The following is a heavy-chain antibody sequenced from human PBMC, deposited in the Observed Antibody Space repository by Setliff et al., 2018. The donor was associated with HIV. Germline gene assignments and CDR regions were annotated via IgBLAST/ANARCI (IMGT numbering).Heavy chain of an antibody. CDR1: GGSITSYY. V-gene: IGHV4-59*01. Sequence: SETLSLTCTVSGGSITSYYWSWIRQTPGKRLEYIGYIYYNGGTNYNPSLKSRVTISLDTSKNQFSLSLRSVTAADTAVYFCARERPQSHFFDYWGQETLVTVSS. CDR2: IYYNGGT. CDR3: ARERPQSHFFDY. D-gene: IGHD6-19*01. J-gene: IGHJ4*02.